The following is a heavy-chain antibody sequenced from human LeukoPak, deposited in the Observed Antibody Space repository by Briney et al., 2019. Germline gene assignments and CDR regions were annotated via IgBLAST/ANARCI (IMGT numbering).Heavy chain of an antibody. V-gene: IGHV3-23*01. CDR3: ARESSSQNCFDY. CDR1: GVPVRSQY. CDR2: ISGSGGST. D-gene: IGHD6-13*01. J-gene: IGHJ4*02. Sequence: GSLRLSFAAPGVPVRSQYISWVPPAPGKGLEGVSAISGSGGSTYYADSVKGRFTISRDNAKNSLYLQMYSLRAEDTAVYYCARESSSQNCFDYWGQGTLVTVSS.